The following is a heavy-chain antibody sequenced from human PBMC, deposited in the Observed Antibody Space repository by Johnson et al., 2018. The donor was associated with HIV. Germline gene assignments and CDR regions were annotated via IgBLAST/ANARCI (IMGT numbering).Heavy chain of an antibody. D-gene: IGHD1-26*01. CDR2: IKQDGSEK. CDR1: GFTFSSYW. CDR3: AKAVGGYAFDI. Sequence: VQLVESGGGVVRPGRSLRLSCVVSGFTFSSYWMSWVRQAPGKGLEWVANIKQDGSEKYYVDSVKGRFTISRDNAKNSLYLQMNSLRVEDTAVYYCAKAVGGYAFDIWGQGTMVTVSS. J-gene: IGHJ3*02. V-gene: IGHV3-7*01.